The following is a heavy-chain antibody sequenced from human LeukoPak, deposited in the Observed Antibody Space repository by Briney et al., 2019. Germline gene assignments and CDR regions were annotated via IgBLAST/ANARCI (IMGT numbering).Heavy chain of an antibody. D-gene: IGHD5-24*01. CDR2: INTNIGNP. CDR1: GYTFTSYA. CDR3: ARVRDAYNPRLRILEYYFDL. J-gene: IGHJ4*02. V-gene: IGHV7-4-1*02. Sequence: ASVKVSCEAFGYTFTSYAMNWVRQAPGQGLEWMGWINTNIGNPTYAQGFTGRIVFSLDTSVSTAYLQISSLKAEDTAVYYCARVRDAYNPRLRILEYYFDLWGQGTLVTVSS.